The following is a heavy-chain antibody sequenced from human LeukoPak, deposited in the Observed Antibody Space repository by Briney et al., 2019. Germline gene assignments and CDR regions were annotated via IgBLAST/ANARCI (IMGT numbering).Heavy chain of an antibody. CDR3: AKATRLSLDY. V-gene: IGHV3-21*01. CDR1: GFTLNTYS. CDR2: IDSSGGYM. D-gene: IGHD3-16*02. Sequence: GGSLRLSCEASGFTLNTYSMNWARQAPGKGLEWVSSIDSSGGYMFYADSVKGRFTISRDNSKNTLYLQMNSLRVEDTALYYCAKATRLSLDYWGQGTLVTVSS. J-gene: IGHJ4*02.